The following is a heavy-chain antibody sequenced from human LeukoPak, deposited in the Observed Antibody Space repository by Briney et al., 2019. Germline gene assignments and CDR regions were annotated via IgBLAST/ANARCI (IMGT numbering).Heavy chain of an antibody. D-gene: IGHD2-2*01. J-gene: IGHJ3*02. V-gene: IGHV3-13*01. CDR3: ARVSTSAYDI. CDR1: RFTFSSYD. CDR2: IGIAGDT. Sequence: GGSLRLSCAASRFTFSSYDMHWVRQATGKGLEWVSGIGIAGDTYYRGSVKGRFTISRENAKNSLYLQMGSLRAGDTAVYYCARVSTSAYDIWGRGTMVTVSS.